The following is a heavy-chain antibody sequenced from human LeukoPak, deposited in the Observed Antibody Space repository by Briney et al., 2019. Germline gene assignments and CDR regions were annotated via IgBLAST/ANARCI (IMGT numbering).Heavy chain of an antibody. D-gene: IGHD1-7*01. Sequence: PGGSLRLSCVAAGFTFSSYGMNWVRQAPGKGLEWVAVVSDDGSNKYYADSVKGRFTISRDNSKNTLYLQMSSLRAEDTAVYYCAKGGNNWNYRSYFDCWGQGTLVTVSS. J-gene: IGHJ4*02. CDR3: AKGGNNWNYRSYFDC. V-gene: IGHV3-30*18. CDR1: GFTFSSYG. CDR2: VSDDGSNK.